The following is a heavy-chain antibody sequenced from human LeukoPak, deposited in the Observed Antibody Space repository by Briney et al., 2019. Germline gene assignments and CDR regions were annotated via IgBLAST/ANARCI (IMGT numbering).Heavy chain of an antibody. J-gene: IGHJ4*02. CDR3: ARDLDWLLFDY. CDR1: GFTFIAYW. D-gene: IGHD3-9*01. Sequence: PGGSLRLSCAASGFTFIAYWMHWVRQAPGKGLVWVSRVKYDGSTTTYADSVKGRFTISIDNAKNILYLQMNSLRVEDTAVYYCARDLDWLLFDYWGQGTLVTVSS. CDR2: VKYDGSTT. V-gene: IGHV3-74*01.